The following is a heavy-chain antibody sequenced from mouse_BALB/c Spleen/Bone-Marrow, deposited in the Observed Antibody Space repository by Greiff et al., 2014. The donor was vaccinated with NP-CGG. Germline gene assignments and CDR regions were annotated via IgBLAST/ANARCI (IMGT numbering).Heavy chain of an antibody. V-gene: IGHV14-3*02. J-gene: IGHJ4*01. CDR3: ARREYYAMDY. CDR1: GFNIKDTY. Sequence: VQLQQSGAELVKPGASVKLSCTASGFNIKDTYMHWVKQRPEQGLEWIGRIDPANGNTKYDPKFQGKATITADTSSNTAYLQLSSLTSDDTAVYYCARREYYAMDYWGQGTSVTVSS. CDR2: IDPANGNT.